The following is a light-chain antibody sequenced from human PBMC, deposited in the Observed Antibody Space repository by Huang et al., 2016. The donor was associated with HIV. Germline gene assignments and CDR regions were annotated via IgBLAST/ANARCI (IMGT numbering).Light chain of an antibody. V-gene: IGKV2-28*01. Sequence: DIVMTQSPLSLHVTPGEPASISCRSSQSLLHDNGYNYLDWYLQEPGQSTQRLIYLGSNRTSGVPDRFSGIASGTDFTLRISRVEAEDFGVYYCLQVLQPSYTCGQGTKLELK. CDR1: QSLLHDNGYNY. CDR2: LGS. CDR3: LQVLQPSYT. J-gene: IGKJ2*01.